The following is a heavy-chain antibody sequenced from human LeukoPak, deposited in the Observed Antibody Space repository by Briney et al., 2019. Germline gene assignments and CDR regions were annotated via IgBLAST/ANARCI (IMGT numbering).Heavy chain of an antibody. CDR1: GFTFSSYG. D-gene: IGHD3-16*01. CDR3: AKDRLGGPYFFHY. CDR2: IRYDGSNK. V-gene: IGHV3-30*02. J-gene: IGHJ4*02. Sequence: GGSLRLSCAASGFTFSSYGMSWVRQAPGKGLEWVAYIRYDGSNKYYEDSMKGRFTISRDNSKNTLYLQINSLRAEDTAVYFCAKDRLGGPYFFHYWGQGTLVTVSS.